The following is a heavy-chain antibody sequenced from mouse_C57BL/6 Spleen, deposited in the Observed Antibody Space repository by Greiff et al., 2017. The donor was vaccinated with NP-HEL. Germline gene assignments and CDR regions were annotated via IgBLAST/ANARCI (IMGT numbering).Heavy chain of an antibody. CDR2: ISYDGSN. J-gene: IGHJ3*01. V-gene: IGHV3-6*01. CDR3: ARGKDYDGYPWFAY. D-gene: IGHD2-3*01. CDR1: GYSITSGYY. Sequence: EVHLVESGPGLVKPSQSLSLTCSVTGYSITSGYYWNWIRQFPGNKLEWMGYISYDGSNNYNPSLKNRISITRDTSKNQFFLKLNSVTTEDTATYYCARGKDYDGYPWFAYWGQGTLVTVSA.